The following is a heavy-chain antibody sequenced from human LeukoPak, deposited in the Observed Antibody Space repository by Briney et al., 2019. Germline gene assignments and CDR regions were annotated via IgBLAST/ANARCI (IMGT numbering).Heavy chain of an antibody. D-gene: IGHD3-10*01. CDR1: GGSITTSHYY. V-gene: IGHV4-39*02. CDR2: VFDSGTT. CDR3: ARVSDYGSGSYYYYYYMDA. J-gene: IGHJ6*03. Sequence: SETLSLTCTVSGGSITTSHYYWGWIRQPPGKGLEWVVSVFDSGTTYYNPSLKSPATLSVYTSRNQFPLTLSSVTAADKAVYYCARVSDYGSGSYYYYYYMDAWGKGTTVTVSS.